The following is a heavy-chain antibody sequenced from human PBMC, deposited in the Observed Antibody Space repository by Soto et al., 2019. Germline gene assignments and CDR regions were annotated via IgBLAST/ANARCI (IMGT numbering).Heavy chain of an antibody. CDR1: GFTFSSSA. V-gene: IGHV3-64D*06. D-gene: IGHD6-13*01. CDR2: ISSNGGST. CDR3: VKDLGLAAAGAAPGY. J-gene: IGHJ4*02. Sequence: GGSLRLSCSASGFTFSSSAMHWVRQAPGKGLEYVSAISSNGGSTSYADSVKGIFTISRDNSKNTLYLQMSSLRAEDTAVYYCVKDLGLAAAGAAPGYWGQGTLVTVSS.